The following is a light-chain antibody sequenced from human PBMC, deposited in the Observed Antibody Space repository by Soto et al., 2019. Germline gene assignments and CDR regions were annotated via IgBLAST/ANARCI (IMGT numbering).Light chain of an antibody. Sequence: EIVMTQSPATLSVSPGERATLSCRASQSISSNFAWYQRRPGQAPRLLIYGASARATGIPARFSGSGSGTEFTLTISSLQSEDFAVYYCQQYNNWRPYTFGQGTKVEIK. J-gene: IGKJ2*01. CDR3: QQYNNWRPYT. V-gene: IGKV3-15*01. CDR2: GAS. CDR1: QSISSN.